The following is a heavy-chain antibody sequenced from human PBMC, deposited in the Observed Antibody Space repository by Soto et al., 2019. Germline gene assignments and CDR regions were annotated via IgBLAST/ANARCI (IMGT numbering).Heavy chain of an antibody. Sequence: ASVKVSCKASGYTFTSYGISWVRQAPGQGLEWMGWISAYNGNTNYAQKLQGRVTMTTDTSTSTAYMELRSLRSDDTAVYYCAREFVVVPAALIGVAYWGQGTLVTVSS. CDR3: AREFVVVPAALIGVAY. CDR2: ISAYNGNT. V-gene: IGHV1-18*01. J-gene: IGHJ4*02. CDR1: GYTFTSYG. D-gene: IGHD2-2*01.